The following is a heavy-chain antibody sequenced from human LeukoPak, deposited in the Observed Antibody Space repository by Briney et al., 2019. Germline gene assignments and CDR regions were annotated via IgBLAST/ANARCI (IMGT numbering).Heavy chain of an antibody. Sequence: GGSLSLSCAASGFTFSSYEMNWVRQAPGKGLEWVSKISSSGSAIYYADSVKGRFTISRDNAKSTLYLQMNSLRVEDTAVYYCVRVGSLGYWGQGTVLPVFS. J-gene: IGHJ4*02. V-gene: IGHV3-48*03. CDR1: GFTFSSYE. D-gene: IGHD6-19*01. CDR2: ISSSGSAI. CDR3: VRVGSLGY.